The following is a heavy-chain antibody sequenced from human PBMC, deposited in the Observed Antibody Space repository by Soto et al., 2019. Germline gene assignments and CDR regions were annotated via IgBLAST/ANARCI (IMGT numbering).Heavy chain of an antibody. Sequence: PSEMLALTWAVYGGSFSRYYWSWIRQSPGKGLEWIGYIYYGGSTNYNPALKSRVTISVDTSKSQFSLKLTSVTAADTAVYYCASSDYSTSSGYYYSMDVWGQGSTVTVSS. V-gene: IGHV4-59*01. CDR2: IYYGGST. D-gene: IGHD6-6*01. CDR1: GGSFSRYY. J-gene: IGHJ6*02. CDR3: ASSDYSTSSGYYYSMDV.